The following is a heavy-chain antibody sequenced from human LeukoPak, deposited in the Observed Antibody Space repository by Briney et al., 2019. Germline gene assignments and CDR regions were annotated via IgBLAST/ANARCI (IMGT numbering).Heavy chain of an antibody. CDR2: INPNSGGT. CDR1: GYTFTGYY. D-gene: IGHD3-22*01. Sequence: GASVKVSCKASGYTFTGYYMHWVRQAPGQGLEWMGRINPNSGGTNYAQKFQGRVTMTRDTSISTAYMELSRLRSDDTAVYYCARWLYYYDSSGYYGSAPDAFDIWGQGTMVTVSS. CDR3: ARWLYYYDSSGYYGSAPDAFDI. V-gene: IGHV1-2*06. J-gene: IGHJ3*02.